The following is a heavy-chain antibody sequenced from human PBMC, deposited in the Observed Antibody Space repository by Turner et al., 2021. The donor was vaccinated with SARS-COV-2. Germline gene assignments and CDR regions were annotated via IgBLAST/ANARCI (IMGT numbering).Heavy chain of an antibody. V-gene: IGHV4-39*01. CDR3: ASAFFYDSSGYYDYFDH. CDR2: IYDSGRS. D-gene: IGHD3-22*01. CDR1: GGPISSSSYY. Sequence: QLQLQESGPGLVKPSETLSLTCTVPGGPISSSSYYWGWIRQSPGKGLEWIGNIYDSGRSYYSPSLESRVTISVDTSKNQFSLRLSSVTAADTAVYYCASAFFYDSSGYYDYFDHWGQGTLVTVSS. J-gene: IGHJ4*02.